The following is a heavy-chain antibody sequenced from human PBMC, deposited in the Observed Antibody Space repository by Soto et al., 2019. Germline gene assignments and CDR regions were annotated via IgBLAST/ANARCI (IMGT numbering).Heavy chain of an antibody. Sequence: ASVKVSCKASGYTFTGYYMHWVRQAPGQGLEWMGWINPNSGGTNYAQKFQGWATMTRDTSISTAYMELSRLRSDDTAVYYCARGESLGYCSSTSCQALVYWGQGTLVTVSS. CDR2: INPNSGGT. D-gene: IGHD2-2*01. CDR1: GYTFTGYY. J-gene: IGHJ4*02. V-gene: IGHV1-2*04. CDR3: ARGESLGYCSSTSCQALVY.